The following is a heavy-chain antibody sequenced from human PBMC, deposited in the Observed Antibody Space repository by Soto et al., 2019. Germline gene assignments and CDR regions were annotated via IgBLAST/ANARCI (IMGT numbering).Heavy chain of an antibody. Sequence: GGSLRLSCAASGFTFSSYGMHWVRQAPGKGLEWVAVIWYDGSNKYYADSVKGRFTISRDNSKNTLYLQMNSLRAEDTAVYYCARDTMDYGSYDGPYYYYGMDVWGQGTTVTVSS. D-gene: IGHD4-17*01. V-gene: IGHV3-33*01. CDR2: IWYDGSNK. CDR3: ARDTMDYGSYDGPYYYYGMDV. CDR1: GFTFSSYG. J-gene: IGHJ6*02.